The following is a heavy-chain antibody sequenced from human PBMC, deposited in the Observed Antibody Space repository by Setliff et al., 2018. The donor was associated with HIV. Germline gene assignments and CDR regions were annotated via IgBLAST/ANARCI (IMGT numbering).Heavy chain of an antibody. CDR1: GYSFTNYW. J-gene: IGHJ4*02. CDR2: IYPIDSDT. D-gene: IGHD3-16*01. V-gene: IGHV5-51*01. Sequence: LGESLKISCKGSGYSFTNYWVGWVRQMPGRGLEWMGIIYPIDSDTKYSPSFWGRVTISVDKSTNTAYLHWNSLRPADTAMYYCGRSGKSGELYAYWGQGTQVTVS. CDR3: GRSGKSGELYAY.